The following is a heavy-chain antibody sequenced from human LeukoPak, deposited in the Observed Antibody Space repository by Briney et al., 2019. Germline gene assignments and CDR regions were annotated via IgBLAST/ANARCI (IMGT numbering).Heavy chain of an antibody. CDR3: ARDYYDSSGYHIDY. D-gene: IGHD3-22*01. CDR2: IYYSGST. CDR1: SGSISNSSYY. J-gene: IGHJ4*02. Sequence: SETLSLTCTVSSGSISNSSYYWSWIRQPPGKGLEWIGYIYYSGSTNYNPSLKSRVTISVDTSKNQFSLKLSSVTAADTAVYYCARDYYDSSGYHIDYWGQGTLVTVSS. V-gene: IGHV4-61*01.